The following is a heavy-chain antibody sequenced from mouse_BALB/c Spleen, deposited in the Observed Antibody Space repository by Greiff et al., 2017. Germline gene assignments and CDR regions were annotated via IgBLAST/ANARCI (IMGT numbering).Heavy chain of an antibody. CDR3: ARWRRYDVFYAMDY. J-gene: IGHJ4*01. D-gene: IGHD2-14*01. V-gene: IGHV1-77*01. CDR2: IYPGSGNT. CDR1: GYTFTDYY. Sequence: QVQLKESGAELARPGASVKLSCKASGYTFTDYYINWVKQRTGQGLEWIGEIYPGSGNTYYNEKFKGKATLTADKSSSTAYMQLSSLTSEDSAVYFSARWRRYDVFYAMDYWGQGTSVTVSS.